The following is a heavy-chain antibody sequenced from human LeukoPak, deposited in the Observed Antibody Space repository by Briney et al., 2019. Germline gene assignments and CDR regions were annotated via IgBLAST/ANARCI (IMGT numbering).Heavy chain of an antibody. J-gene: IGHJ4*02. Sequence: SETLSLTCAVYGGSFSGYYWSWIRQPPGKGLEWIGEINHSGSTNYNPSLKSRVTISVDTSKNQFPLKLSSVTAADTAVYYCASYDGNMVRGRDRDYWGQGTLVTVSS. CDR3: ASYDGNMVRGRDRDY. D-gene: IGHD3-10*01. CDR1: GGSFSGYY. V-gene: IGHV4-34*01. CDR2: INHSGST.